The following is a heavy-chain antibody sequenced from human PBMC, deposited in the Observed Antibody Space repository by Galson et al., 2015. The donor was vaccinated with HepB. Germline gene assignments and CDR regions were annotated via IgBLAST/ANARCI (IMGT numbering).Heavy chain of an antibody. CDR2: ISFDGSNK. V-gene: IGHV3-30*18. D-gene: IGHD3-3*01. CDR1: GFTFSDYG. CDR3: AKDGYDYWSDYSYYFDY. Sequence: SLRLSCAASGFTFSDYGMHWVRQAPGKGLEWVAVISFDGSNKYYADSVKGRFTTSRDNSKNTLYLQINSLRAADTAVYYCAKDGYDYWSDYSYYFDYWGQGTLVTVSS. J-gene: IGHJ4*02.